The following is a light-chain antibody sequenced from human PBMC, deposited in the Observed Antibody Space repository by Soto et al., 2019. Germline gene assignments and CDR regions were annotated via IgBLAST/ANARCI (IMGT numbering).Light chain of an antibody. CDR2: GAS. Sequence: EIVLTQSPGTLSLSPGERATLSCRASQSVSSSYLAWYEQKPDQAPRLLIYGASSRATGIPDRFSGSGSGTDFTLTISRLEPEDFAVYYCQQYGSSPFWTFGQGTKVDIK. CDR1: QSVSSSY. J-gene: IGKJ1*01. CDR3: QQYGSSPFWT. V-gene: IGKV3-20*01.